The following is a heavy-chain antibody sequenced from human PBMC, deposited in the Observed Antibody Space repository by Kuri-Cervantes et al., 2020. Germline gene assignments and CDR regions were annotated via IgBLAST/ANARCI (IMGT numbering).Heavy chain of an antibody. CDR1: GFSFSNYA. V-gene: IGHV3-23*01. Sequence: GGSLRLSCAASGFSFSNYAMSWVRQAPGKGPEVVSDVSGSGRDTYYTDSVKGRFTISRDNSKNTLYLQMNSLRAEDTAVYYCAKERPIGGVQGVFDYWGQGTLVTVSS. J-gene: IGHJ4*02. D-gene: IGHD3-10*01. CDR3: AKERPIGGVQGVFDY. CDR2: VSGSGRDT.